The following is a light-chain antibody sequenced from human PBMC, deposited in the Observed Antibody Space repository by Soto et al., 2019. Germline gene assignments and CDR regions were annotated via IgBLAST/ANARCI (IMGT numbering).Light chain of an antibody. CDR2: KSS. CDR1: QTISSW. J-gene: IGKJ1*01. CDR3: QQFNTSPWT. Sequence: DIQMTQSPSTLSGSVGDRVTITCRASQTISSWLAWYQQKPGKAPKLLIYKSSILESGVPSRFSGSGSGTEFTLTISSLQPDYFATYYCQQFNTSPWTFGQGT. V-gene: IGKV1-5*03.